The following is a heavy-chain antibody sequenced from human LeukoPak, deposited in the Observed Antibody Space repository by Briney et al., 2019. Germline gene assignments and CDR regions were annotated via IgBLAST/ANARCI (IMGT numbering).Heavy chain of an antibody. J-gene: IGHJ4*02. Sequence: PSETLSLTCTVSGGSISSYYWSWIRQPAGKGLEWIGRIYTSGSTNYNPPLKSRVTMSVDTSKNQFSLKLSSVTAADTAVYYCARARKGQQLGAFDYWGQGTLVTVSS. CDR1: GGSISSYY. D-gene: IGHD6-13*01. CDR2: IYTSGST. CDR3: ARARKGQQLGAFDY. V-gene: IGHV4-4*07.